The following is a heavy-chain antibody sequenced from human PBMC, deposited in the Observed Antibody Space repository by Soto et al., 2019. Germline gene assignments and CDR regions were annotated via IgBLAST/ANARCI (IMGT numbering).Heavy chain of an antibody. CDR3: ARVAIRECGGGRCPAFYCDY. Sequence: QVQLQQWGAGLLKPSETLSLTCAVYGGSFSGYYWSWIRQPPGKGLEWIGEINHSGRTNYNPSLNSRVSIPVDTSKNQFSLRLSSVTAEDTAVYFCARVAIRECGGGRCPAFYCDYWGQGTLVTVSS. CDR1: GGSFSGYY. CDR2: INHSGRT. V-gene: IGHV4-34*01. J-gene: IGHJ4*02. D-gene: IGHD2-15*01.